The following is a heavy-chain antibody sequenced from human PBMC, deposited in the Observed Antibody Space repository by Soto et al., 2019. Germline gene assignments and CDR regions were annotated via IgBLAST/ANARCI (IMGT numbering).Heavy chain of an antibody. CDR3: ASLNFDILTGYYAFDL. Sequence: SETLSLTCTVSGGSISGYYWSWIWQSPEKGLEYIGYISYSGSTNYNPSLKSRVTTSLDTSKNQFSLKLSSVTAADTAIYYCASLNFDILTGYYAFDLWGQGTMVTVS. J-gene: IGHJ3*01. CDR1: GGSISGYY. D-gene: IGHD3-9*01. CDR2: ISYSGST. V-gene: IGHV4-59*08.